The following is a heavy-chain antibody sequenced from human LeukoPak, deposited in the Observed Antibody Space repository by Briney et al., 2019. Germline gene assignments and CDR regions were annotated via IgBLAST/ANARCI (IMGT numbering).Heavy chain of an antibody. J-gene: IGHJ6*03. V-gene: IGHV3-11*01. CDR3: ASRSGYYYYYMDV. CDR1: GITFSDYY. Sequence: GGSLRLSCAASGITFSDYYMSWIRQAPGKGLEWVSYISSSGSTIYYADSVKGRFTISRDNAKNSLYLQMNSLRAEDTAVYYCASRSGYYYYYMDVWGKGTTVTISS. CDR2: ISSSGSTI.